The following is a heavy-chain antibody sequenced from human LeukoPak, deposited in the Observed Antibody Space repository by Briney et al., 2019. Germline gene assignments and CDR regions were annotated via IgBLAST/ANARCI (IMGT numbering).Heavy chain of an antibody. CDR1: GFTFSNYW. J-gene: IGHJ5*02. D-gene: IGHD1-26*01. V-gene: IGHV3-74*01. CDR2: INSDGSSA. Sequence: PGGSLRLSCAASGFTFSNYWIHWVRQAPGKGLVWVSRINSDGSSAVYADSVKGRFTISRDNAKNTLYLQMNSLRAEDTAVYYCAKSGVGATTSWFDPWGQGTLVTVSS. CDR3: AKSGVGATTSWFDP.